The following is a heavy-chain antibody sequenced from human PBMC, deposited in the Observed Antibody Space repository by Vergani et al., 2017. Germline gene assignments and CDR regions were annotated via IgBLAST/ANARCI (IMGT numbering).Heavy chain of an antibody. Sequence: QVQLVESGGGVVQPGRSLRLSCAASGFTFSSYGMHWVRQAPGKGLEWVAVIWYDGSNKYYADSVKGRFTISRDNSKNTLYLQMNSLRAEDTAVYYCARDGSGIVGYLDWLLWYGMDVWGQGTTVTVSS. J-gene: IGHJ6*02. V-gene: IGHV3-33*01. CDR1: GFTFSSYG. CDR3: ARDGSGIVGYLDWLLWYGMDV. CDR2: IWYDGSNK. D-gene: IGHD3-9*01.